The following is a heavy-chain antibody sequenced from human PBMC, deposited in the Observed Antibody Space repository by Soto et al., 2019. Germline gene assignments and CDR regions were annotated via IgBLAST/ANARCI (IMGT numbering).Heavy chain of an antibody. J-gene: IGHJ5*02. CDR3: ARDYRPFGDSRREEGIDP. D-gene: IGHD4-17*01. Sequence: QVQLVESGGGVVQPGRSLRLSCAASGFTFSSYGMHWVRQAPGKGLEWVAVIWYDGSNKYYADSVKGRFTISRDNSKNTLYLQMNSLRAEDTAVYYCARDYRPFGDSRREEGIDPWGQGTLVTVSS. CDR1: GFTFSSYG. CDR2: IWYDGSNK. V-gene: IGHV3-33*01.